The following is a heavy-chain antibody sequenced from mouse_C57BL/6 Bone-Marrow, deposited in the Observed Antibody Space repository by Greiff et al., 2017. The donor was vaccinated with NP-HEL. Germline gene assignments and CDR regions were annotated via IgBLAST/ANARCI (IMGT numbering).Heavy chain of an antibody. D-gene: IGHD2-1*01. CDR1: GYSITSGYY. Sequence: ESGPGLVKPSQSLSLTCSVTGYSITSGYYWNWIRQFPGNKLEWMGYISYDGSNNYNPSLKNRISITRDTSKNQFVLKLNSVTTEDTATYYCARYGNLYAMDDWGQGTSVTVAS. J-gene: IGHJ4*01. CDR2: ISYDGSN. CDR3: ARYGNLYAMDD. V-gene: IGHV3-6*01.